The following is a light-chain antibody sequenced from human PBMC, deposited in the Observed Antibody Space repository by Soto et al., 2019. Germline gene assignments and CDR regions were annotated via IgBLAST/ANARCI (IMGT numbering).Light chain of an antibody. V-gene: IGLV2-14*01. CDR2: EVS. CDR3: GSYTSSSTWV. J-gene: IGLJ3*02. Sequence: QSALTQPASVSGSPGQSVTISCTGTSSDVGGYNYVSWYQQHPGKAPKFMIYEVSNRPSGVSDRFSGSKSGNTASLTISGLQPEDEADYYCGSYTSSSTWVFGGGTQLTVL. CDR1: SSDVGGYNY.